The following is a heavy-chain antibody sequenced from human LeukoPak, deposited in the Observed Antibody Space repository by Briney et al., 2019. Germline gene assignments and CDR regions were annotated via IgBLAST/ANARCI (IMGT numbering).Heavy chain of an antibody. V-gene: IGHV1-69*13. CDR1: GGTFSSYA. CDR2: IIPIFGTA. D-gene: IGHD2-21*02. Sequence: GASVKVSCKASGGTFSSYAISWVRQAPGQGLGWMGGIIPIFGTANYAQKFQGRVTITADESTSTAYMELSSLRSEDTAVYYCARGRAIVVVTAIEDYGMDVWGQGTTVTVSS. CDR3: ARGRAIVVVTAIEDYGMDV. J-gene: IGHJ6*02.